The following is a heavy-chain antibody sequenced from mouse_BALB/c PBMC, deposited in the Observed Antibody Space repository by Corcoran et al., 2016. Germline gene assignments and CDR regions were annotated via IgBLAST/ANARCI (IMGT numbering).Heavy chain of an antibody. CDR3: ARNVYDYDVKVRAGFVY. V-gene: IGHV14-3*02. Sequence: EVQLQQSGAELVKPGASVKLSCTASGFNIKDTYMHWVKQRPEQGLEWIGRIDPENGNTKYGPKFQGKATITADTSYNTAYLQLSSLTSEDTAVYYCARNVYDYDVKVRAGFVYWGQGTLVTVSA. CDR1: GFNIKDTY. J-gene: IGHJ3*01. D-gene: IGHD2-4*01. CDR2: IDPENGNT.